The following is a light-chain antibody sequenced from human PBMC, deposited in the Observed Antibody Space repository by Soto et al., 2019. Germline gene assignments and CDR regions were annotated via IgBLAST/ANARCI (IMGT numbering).Light chain of an antibody. J-gene: IGKJ4*01. CDR3: QQYNKWPRT. CDR1: QDVGSR. CDR2: DAS. V-gene: IGKV3-15*01. Sequence: MTQSPAPLSVSPGERATLSCRASQDVGSRLAWYQQKPGQAPRLLIYDASTRATGIPARFSGSGSGTEFTLTVSSLQSEDFAVYYCQQYNKWPRTFGGGTKVEI.